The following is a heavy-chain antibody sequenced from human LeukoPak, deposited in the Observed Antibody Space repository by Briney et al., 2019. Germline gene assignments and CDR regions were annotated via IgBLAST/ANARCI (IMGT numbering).Heavy chain of an antibody. D-gene: IGHD1-26*01. J-gene: IGHJ5*02. CDR1: GGSISSYY. Sequence: SETLSLTCTVSGGSISSYYWSWIRQPPGRGLEWIGYIYYSGSTNYNPSPKSRVTISVDTSKNQFSLKLSSVTAADTAVYYCAREKWELSHWFDPWGQGTLVTVSS. V-gene: IGHV4-59*01. CDR2: IYYSGST. CDR3: AREKWELSHWFDP.